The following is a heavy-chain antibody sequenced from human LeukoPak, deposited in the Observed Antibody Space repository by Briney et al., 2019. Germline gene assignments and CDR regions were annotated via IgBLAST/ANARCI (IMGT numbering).Heavy chain of an antibody. CDR3: AKDPWELPTYYYYMDV. J-gene: IGHJ6*03. D-gene: IGHD1-26*01. CDR2: ISGGGGST. V-gene: IGHV3-23*01. CDR1: GFTFSSYA. Sequence: GGSLRLSCAASGFTFSSYAMSWVRQAPGKGLEWVSAISGGGGSTYYADSVKGRFTISRDNSKNTLYLQMNSLRAEDTAVYYCAKDPWELPTYYYYMDVWGKGPRSPSP.